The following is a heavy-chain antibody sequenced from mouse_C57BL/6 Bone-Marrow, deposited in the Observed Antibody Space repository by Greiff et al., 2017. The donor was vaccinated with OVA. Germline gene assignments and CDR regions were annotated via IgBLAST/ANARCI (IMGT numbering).Heavy chain of an antibody. CDR2: FYPGSGSI. CDR3: ARHEEELRLLSWFAY. CDR1: GYTFTEYT. D-gene: IGHD2-4*01. J-gene: IGHJ3*01. V-gene: IGHV1-62-2*01. Sequence: VMLVESGAELVKPGASVKLSCKASGYTFTEYTIHWVKQRSGQGLEWIGWFYPGSGSIKYNEKFKDKATLTADKSSSTVYMELSRLTSEDSAVYFCARHEEELRLLSWFAYWRQGTLVTVSA.